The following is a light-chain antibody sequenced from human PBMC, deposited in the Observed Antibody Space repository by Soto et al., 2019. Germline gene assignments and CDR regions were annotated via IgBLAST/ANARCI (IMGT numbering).Light chain of an antibody. CDR2: EVS. J-gene: IGLJ1*01. Sequence: QSALTQPASVSGSPGQSITISCSGTSSDVGGYNYVSWYQHHPGKAPKLMIYEVSNRPSGVSNRFSGSKSGNTASLTISGLQAEDEADYHCSSYTSSRTYVFGTGTKVTGL. CDR3: SSYTSSRTYV. V-gene: IGLV2-14*01. CDR1: SSDVGGYNY.